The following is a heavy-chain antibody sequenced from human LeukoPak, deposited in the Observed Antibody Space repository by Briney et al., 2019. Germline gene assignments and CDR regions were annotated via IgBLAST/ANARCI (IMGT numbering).Heavy chain of an antibody. CDR1: GFTFSSYE. CDR2: ISSSGSTI. D-gene: IGHD3-16*02. V-gene: IGHV3-48*03. Sequence: GGSLRLSCADSGFTFSSYEMNWVRQAPGKGLEWVSYISSSGSTIYYADSVKGRFTISRDNAKNSLYLQMNSLRAEDKAVYYCAGYYDYVWGSYRYFDYWGQGTLVTVSS. CDR3: AGYYDYVWGSYRYFDY. J-gene: IGHJ4*02.